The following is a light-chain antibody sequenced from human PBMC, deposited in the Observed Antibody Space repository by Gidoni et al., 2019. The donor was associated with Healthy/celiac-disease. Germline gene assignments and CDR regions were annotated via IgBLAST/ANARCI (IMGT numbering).Light chain of an antibody. CDR2: GAS. Sequence: PLSCRASQSVSSNLAWYQQKPGQAPRLLIYGASTRATGIPARFSGSGSGTEFTLTISSLQSEDFAVYYCQQYNNWPPWTFGQGTKVEIK. CDR1: QSVSSN. CDR3: QQYNNWPPWT. V-gene: IGKV3-15*01. J-gene: IGKJ1*01.